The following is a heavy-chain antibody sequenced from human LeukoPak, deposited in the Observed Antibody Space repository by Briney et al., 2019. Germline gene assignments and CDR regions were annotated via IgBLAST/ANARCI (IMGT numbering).Heavy chain of an antibody. CDR3: SREYFDWL. J-gene: IGHJ1*01. Sequence: GGSLRLSCTASGFTFGDYAMSWFRRAPGKGLEWVGFIRSKAFGGTPEYAASVKGRLTISRDDSKSIAYLQMNSLKTEDTAVYYCSREYFDWLWGQGTLVTVSS. CDR2: IRSKAFGGTP. V-gene: IGHV3-49*03. D-gene: IGHD3-9*01. CDR1: GFTFGDYA.